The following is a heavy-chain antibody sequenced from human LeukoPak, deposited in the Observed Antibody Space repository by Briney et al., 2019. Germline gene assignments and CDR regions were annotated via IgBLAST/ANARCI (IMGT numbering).Heavy chain of an antibody. J-gene: IGHJ4*02. Sequence: GASVKVSCKASGYTFTSYDINWVRQAPGQGLEWMGIINPSGGSTSYAQKFQGRVTMTRDTSTSTVYMELSSLRSEDTAVYYCARGSKYQLPAKRDFDYWGQGTLVTVSS. CDR1: GYTFTSYD. D-gene: IGHD2-2*01. CDR3: ARGSKYQLPAKRDFDY. CDR2: INPSGGST. V-gene: IGHV1-46*01.